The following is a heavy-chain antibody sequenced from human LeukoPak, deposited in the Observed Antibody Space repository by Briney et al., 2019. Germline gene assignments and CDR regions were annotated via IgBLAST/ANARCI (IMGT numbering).Heavy chain of an antibody. CDR3: AKARMTAPRDY. CDR1: GFSLSSYA. Sequence: GGSLRLSCAASGFSLSSYAMSWVRQGPGKGPEWVSAIGVVGSTYYADSVKGRFTISRDNSKNTLYLQMNSLRAENTAVYYCAKARMTAPRDYWGQGTLVTVSS. D-gene: IGHD1-14*01. CDR2: IGVVGST. J-gene: IGHJ4*02. V-gene: IGHV3-23*01.